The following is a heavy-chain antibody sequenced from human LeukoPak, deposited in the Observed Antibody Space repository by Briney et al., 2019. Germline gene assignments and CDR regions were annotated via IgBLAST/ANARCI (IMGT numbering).Heavy chain of an antibody. CDR1: GFTFSSYG. V-gene: IGHV3-23*01. D-gene: IGHD6-19*01. CDR2: IIGSGDST. J-gene: IGHJ4*02. CDR3: AKVNLRQWLDY. Sequence: GGSLRLSCAASGFTFSSYGMSWVRQAPGKGLEWVSAIIGSGDSTYYADSVKGRFTISRDNSKNTLYLQMNSLRAEDTAVYYCAKVNLRQWLDYWGQGTLVTVSS.